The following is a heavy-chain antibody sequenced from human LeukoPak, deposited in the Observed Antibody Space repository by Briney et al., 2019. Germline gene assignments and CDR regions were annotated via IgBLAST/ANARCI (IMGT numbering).Heavy chain of an antibody. CDR3: AKDMQTWPRFPDY. Sequence: PGGSLRLSCGASGFSFSNYAMSWVRQAPGKGLEWVSGISDSGSTAFYADSVKGRFTSSRDNPKNTLYLQINSLRAEDTAVYYCAKDMQTWPRFPDYWGQGTLVPVSS. V-gene: IGHV3-23*01. D-gene: IGHD5-12*01. CDR1: GFSFSNYA. J-gene: IGHJ4*02. CDR2: ISDSGSTA.